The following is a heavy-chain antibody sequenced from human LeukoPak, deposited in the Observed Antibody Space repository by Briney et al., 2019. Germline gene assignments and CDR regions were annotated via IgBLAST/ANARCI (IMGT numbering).Heavy chain of an antibody. J-gene: IGHJ4*02. CDR3: ARDDILDY. D-gene: IGHD3-9*01. Sequence: ASVRVSRKASGYTFTGYYMHWVRQAPGQGLEWMGWINPNSGDTKYAQKFQGRVTMTRDTSISTLYMELSRLRSDDTAVYYCARDDILDYWGQGTLVTVSS. V-gene: IGHV1-2*02. CDR1: GYTFTGYY. CDR2: INPNSGDT.